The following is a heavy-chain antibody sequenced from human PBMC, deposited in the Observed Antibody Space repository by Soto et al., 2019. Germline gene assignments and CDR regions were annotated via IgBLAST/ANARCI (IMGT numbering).Heavy chain of an antibody. CDR3: ARVSWREKYGMDV. CDR2: ITFSGNTV. Sequence: GGSLRLSCAASGFTFSDSYMSWIRQAPGKGLEWTSYITFSGNTVYYADSLKGRFTISRDNAKNSLYLQMNRLRAEDTAVYYCARVSWREKYGMDVWGQGTTVTVSS. J-gene: IGHJ6*02. V-gene: IGHV3-11*01. CDR1: GFTFSDSY.